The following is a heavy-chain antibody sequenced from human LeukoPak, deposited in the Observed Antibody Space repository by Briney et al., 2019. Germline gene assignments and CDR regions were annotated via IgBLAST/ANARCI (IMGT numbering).Heavy chain of an antibody. V-gene: IGHV1-2*02. D-gene: IGHD5-18*01. CDR2: INPNSGGT. J-gene: IGHJ4*02. Sequence: ASVKLSCKASGYTFSGYYMPWGRQAPGQGLEWMGWINPNSGGTKYAQKFQGRVTMTRDTSISTAYMELSRPRSDDTAVYYCATEVTDWGQGTLVTVSS. CDR3: ATEVTD. CDR1: GYTFSGYY.